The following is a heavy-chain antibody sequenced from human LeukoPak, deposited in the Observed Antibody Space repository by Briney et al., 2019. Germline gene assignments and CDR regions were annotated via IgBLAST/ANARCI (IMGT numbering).Heavy chain of an antibody. V-gene: IGHV1-46*01. Sequence: ASVKVSCKASGYTFTSYHMHWVRQAPGPGLEWMGIINPSGGSTSYAQKFQGRVTMTRDTSTSTVYLELSSLTSEDTAVYYCARRGSYYNVADYWGQGTLVTVSP. CDR2: INPSGGST. CDR3: ARRGSYYNVADY. CDR1: GYTFTSYH. D-gene: IGHD1-26*01. J-gene: IGHJ4*02.